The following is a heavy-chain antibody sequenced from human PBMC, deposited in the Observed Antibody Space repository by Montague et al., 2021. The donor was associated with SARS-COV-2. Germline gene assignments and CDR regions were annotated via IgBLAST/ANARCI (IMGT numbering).Heavy chain of an antibody. Sequence: SETLSLTCTVSGGSITFSPYFWGWVRQSPGKGLEWIGSVSYSGNTYFNPSLKGRATISRDTSKNEFSLKFRSMTAADTAIYYCARVLTGSQFDYWGQGTLVTVSS. CDR2: VSYSGNT. V-gene: IGHV4-39*07. CDR3: ARVLTGSQFDY. CDR1: GGSITFSPYF. J-gene: IGHJ4*02. D-gene: IGHD1-26*01.